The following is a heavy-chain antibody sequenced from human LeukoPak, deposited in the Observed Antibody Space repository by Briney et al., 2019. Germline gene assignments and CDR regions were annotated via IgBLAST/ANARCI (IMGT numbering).Heavy chain of an antibody. CDR2: INSDGSST. Sequence: PGGSLRLSCAASGFTFSSYWMHWVRHAPGKGLVWVSRINSDGSSTSYADSVKGRFTISRDNAKNTLYLQMNSLRAEDTAVYYCARDPRVGCSSTSCYSTWFDPWGQGTLVTVSS. J-gene: IGHJ5*02. D-gene: IGHD2-2*01. V-gene: IGHV3-74*01. CDR3: ARDPRVGCSSTSCYSTWFDP. CDR1: GFTFSSYW.